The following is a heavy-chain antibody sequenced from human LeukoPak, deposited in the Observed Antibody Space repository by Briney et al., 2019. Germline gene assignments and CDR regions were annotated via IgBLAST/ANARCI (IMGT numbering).Heavy chain of an antibody. CDR1: GGSISTYY. V-gene: IGHV4-59*08. CDR2: IYYSGST. D-gene: IGHD5-12*01. J-gene: IGHJ3*01. CDR3: ARQVATKGEWAFDV. Sequence: PSETLSLTCTVSGGSISTYYWSWIRQPPGKGLEWIGYIYYSGSTNYNPSLKSRVTISVDTSKNQFSLKLSSVTAADTAAYYCARQVATKGEWAFDVWGQGTMVTVSS.